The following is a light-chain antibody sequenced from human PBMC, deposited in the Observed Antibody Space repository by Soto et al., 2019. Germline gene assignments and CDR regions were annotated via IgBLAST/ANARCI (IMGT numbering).Light chain of an antibody. CDR2: AAS. CDR3: KQYGTSPYP. CDR1: QSVSSNF. V-gene: IGKV3-20*01. J-gene: IGKJ2*01. Sequence: EIVLTQSPGTLSLSPGERATLSCRASQSVSSNFLAWYQQKPGQAPRLLIYAASSRATGIPDRFSGSGSGTDFTLTISRLEPEDFAVYFCKQYGTSPYPFGQRTTLQIK.